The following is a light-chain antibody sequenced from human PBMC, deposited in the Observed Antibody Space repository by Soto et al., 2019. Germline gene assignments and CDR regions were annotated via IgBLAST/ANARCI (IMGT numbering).Light chain of an antibody. CDR3: QQCRNWPLT. CDR2: DAS. Sequence: EIVMTQSPATLSVSPGKRTTHSCKTSQNVYNNLAWYQQRPGQPPRLLIYDASTRATGISARFSGSGYGTEFTLIISSLQSEDFAVYLCQQCRNWPLTFGGGTKVDIK. J-gene: IGKJ4*01. V-gene: IGKV3-15*01. CDR1: QNVYNN.